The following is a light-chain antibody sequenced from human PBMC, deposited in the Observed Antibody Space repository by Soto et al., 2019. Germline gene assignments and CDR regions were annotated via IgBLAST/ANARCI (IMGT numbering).Light chain of an antibody. CDR2: GAS. V-gene: IGKV3-15*01. CDR3: QQYNNWHSYT. Sequence: EIVMTQSPATLSVSPGERATLSCRASQSVSSNLAWYQQKPGQAPRLLIYGASTRATGIPARFSGSGSGTEFTLTISRLQSEDFAVYYCQQYNNWHSYTFGQGTKLEIK. J-gene: IGKJ2*01. CDR1: QSVSSN.